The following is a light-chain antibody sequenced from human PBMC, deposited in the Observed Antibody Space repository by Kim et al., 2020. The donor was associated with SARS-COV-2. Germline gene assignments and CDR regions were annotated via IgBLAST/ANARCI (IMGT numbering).Light chain of an antibody. CDR1: QTVGSFY. Sequence: PGGGAPLSCRTRQTVGSFYFAWCQQQPGRAPNRLIFGGSTRTTGITDRFSSGGSGTDFTLTISRLEPEDFAVYYCQRHGRSPPWTFGQGTKVDIK. CDR2: GGS. CDR3: QRHGRSPPWT. V-gene: IGKV3-20*01. J-gene: IGKJ1*01.